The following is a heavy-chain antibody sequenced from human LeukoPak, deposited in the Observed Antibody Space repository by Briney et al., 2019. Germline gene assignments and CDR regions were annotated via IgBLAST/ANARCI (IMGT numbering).Heavy chain of an antibody. J-gene: IGHJ5*02. CDR1: GGSFTGFY. CDR2: INHSGNT. V-gene: IGHV4-34*01. CDR3: ARSTDEGAFDP. D-gene: IGHD3-16*01. Sequence: TSETLSLTCAVYGGSFTGFYWSWIRQPPGKGLEWIGEINHSGNTNYNPSLKSRVTTSVDTSKNQFSLKLSSVTAADTAVYYCARSTDEGAFDPWGQGTLVTVSS.